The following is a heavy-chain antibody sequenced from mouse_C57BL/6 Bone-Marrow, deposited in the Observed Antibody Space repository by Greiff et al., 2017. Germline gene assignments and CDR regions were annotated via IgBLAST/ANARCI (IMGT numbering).Heavy chain of an antibody. V-gene: IGHV1-81*01. Sequence: QVQLKESGAELARPGASVKLSCKASGYTFTSYGISWVKQRTGQRLEWIGEIYPRSGNTYYNEKFKGKATLTADKSSSTAYMELRSLTSEDSAVYFCARSGGNCYYAMDYWGQGTSVTVSS. CDR3: ARSGGNCYYAMDY. CDR1: GYTFTSYG. D-gene: IGHD2-1*01. J-gene: IGHJ4*01. CDR2: IYPRSGNT.